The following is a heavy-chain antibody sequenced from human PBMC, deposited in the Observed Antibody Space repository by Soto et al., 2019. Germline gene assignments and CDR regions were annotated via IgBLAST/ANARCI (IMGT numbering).Heavy chain of an antibody. J-gene: IGHJ6*02. D-gene: IGHD3-10*01. CDR1: GFTVSNNY. V-gene: IGHV3-66*01. CDR2: IYSGGST. Sequence: EVQLVESGGGLVQPGGSLRLSCAASGFTVSNNYMTWVRQAPGKGLEWVSVIYSGGSTFYADSVKGRFTISRDNSTTTLYLQMNSLRAEDTAVYYCARDGPTYYFGSGSYTHYYGMDVWGQGTTVTVSS. CDR3: ARDGPTYYFGSGSYTHYYGMDV.